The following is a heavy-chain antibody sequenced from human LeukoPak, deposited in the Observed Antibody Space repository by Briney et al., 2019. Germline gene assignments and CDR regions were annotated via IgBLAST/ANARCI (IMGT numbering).Heavy chain of an antibody. CDR1: GYTFTSYG. D-gene: IGHD3-10*01. V-gene: IGHV1-18*01. J-gene: IGHJ6*03. CDR2: ISAYNGNT. CDR3: ARGPRITLIRGGQWYYYMDV. Sequence: ASVKVSCKASGYTFTSYGISWVRQAPGQGLEWMGWISAYNGNTNYTQKLQGRVTMTTDTSTSTAYMELRSLRSEDTPVYYCARGPRITLIRGGQWYYYMDVWGKGPTVTIS.